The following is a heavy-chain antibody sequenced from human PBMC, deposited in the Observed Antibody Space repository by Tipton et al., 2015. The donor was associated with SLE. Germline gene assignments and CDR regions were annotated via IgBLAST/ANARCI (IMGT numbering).Heavy chain of an antibody. Sequence: LRLSCTVSGGSISSGSYYWSWIRQPAGKGLEWIGYIYYSGSTNYNPSLKSRVTISVDTSKNQFSLQLSSVTAADTAVYYCASSTSCYTYWYFDLWGRGTLVTVSS. V-gene: IGHV4-61*10. CDR1: GGSISSGSYY. CDR2: IYYSGST. CDR3: ASSTSCYTYWYFDL. D-gene: IGHD2-2*01. J-gene: IGHJ2*01.